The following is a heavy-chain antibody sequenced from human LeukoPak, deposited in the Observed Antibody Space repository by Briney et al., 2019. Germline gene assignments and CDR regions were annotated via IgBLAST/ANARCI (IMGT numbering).Heavy chain of an antibody. CDR2: ISSSSSTI. V-gene: IGHV3-48*01. Sequence: GGSLRLSCAASGFTFSSYSMNWVRQAPGKGLEWVSYISSSSSTIYYADSVKGRFTISRDNAKNSLYLRMNSLRAEDTAVYYCARDSSRITFAGVIASDYWGQGTLVTVSS. D-gene: IGHD3-16*02. CDR3: ARDSSRITFAGVIASDY. J-gene: IGHJ4*02. CDR1: GFTFSSYS.